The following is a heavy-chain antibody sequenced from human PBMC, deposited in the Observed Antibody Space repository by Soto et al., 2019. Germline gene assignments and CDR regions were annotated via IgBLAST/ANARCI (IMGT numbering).Heavy chain of an antibody. J-gene: IGHJ4*02. D-gene: IGHD2-2*02. Sequence: QEQLVQSGAEVKTPGSSLKVSCKVSGSRFSNYVISWVRQAPGHGLEWLGRIIPIFNSTKYAQSFQGRVTITADKSTSTAYLELSSLRSDDTAVYYCAREGRGKKAGYNGLVSLGYWGQGTLVTVSS. V-gene: IGHV1-69*06. CDR1: GSRFSNYV. CDR2: IIPIFNST. CDR3: AREGRGKKAGYNGLVSLGY.